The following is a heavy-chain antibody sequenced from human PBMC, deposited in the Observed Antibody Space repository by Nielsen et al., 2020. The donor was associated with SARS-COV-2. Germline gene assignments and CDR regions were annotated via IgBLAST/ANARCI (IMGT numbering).Heavy chain of an antibody. J-gene: IGHJ6*02. V-gene: IGHV3-74*01. D-gene: IGHD3-22*01. CDR1: GFTFSSYW. CDR3: AKDQDYYDLSAPGDV. Sequence: GGSLRLSCAASGFTFSSYWMHWVRQAPGKGLVWVSRINSDGSSTSYADSVKGRFTISRDNAENTLYLQMNSLRAEDTAVYYCAKDQDYYDLSAPGDVWGQGTTVTVSS. CDR2: INSDGSST.